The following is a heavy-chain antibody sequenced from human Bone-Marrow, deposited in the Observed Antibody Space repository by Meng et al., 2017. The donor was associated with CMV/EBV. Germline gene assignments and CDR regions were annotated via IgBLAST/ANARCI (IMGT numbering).Heavy chain of an antibody. CDR2: LSYSGRS. D-gene: IGHD6-13*01. Sequence: ETLSLPCLPSGGSINMVSHHRAWVRQTPGKGLEWIGSLSYSGRSFYDPSLGRRATISVDTSDNQFFLELTSVSDADTAVYYCARDYIGAAGQGRRFSSMDVPVAIPPRRYGLDVWGQGIRVTVSS. J-gene: IGHJ6*02. V-gene: IGHV4-39*07. CDR1: GGSINMVSHH. CDR3: ARDYIGAAGQGRRFSSMDVPVAIPPRRYGLDV.